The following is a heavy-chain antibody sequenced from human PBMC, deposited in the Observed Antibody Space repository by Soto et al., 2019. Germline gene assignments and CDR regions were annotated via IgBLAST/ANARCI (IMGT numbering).Heavy chain of an antibody. CDR3: ARTHRGLDY. CDR2: IYYSGST. V-gene: IGHV4-59*08. J-gene: IGHJ4*02. CDR1: GGSISSYY. Sequence: PSETLSLTCTVSGGSISSYYWSWIRQPPGKGLEWIGYIYYSGSTNYNPSLKSRVTISVDTSKNQFSLKLSSVTAADTAVYYCARTHRGLDYWGQGTLVTVSS. D-gene: IGHD3-10*01.